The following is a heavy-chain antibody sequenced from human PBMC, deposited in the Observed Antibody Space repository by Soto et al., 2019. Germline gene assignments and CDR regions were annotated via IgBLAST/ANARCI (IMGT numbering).Heavy chain of an antibody. CDR1: GGSISSGGYY. D-gene: IGHD5-18*01. CDR2: IYYSGST. J-gene: IGHJ5*02. V-gene: IGHV4-31*03. CDR3: ARGKYSYGNNWFDP. Sequence: LSLTCTVSGGSISSGGYYWSWIRQHPGKGLEWIGYIYYSGSTYYNPSLKSRVTISVDTSKNQFSLKLSSVTAADTAVYYCARGKYSYGNNWFDPWGQGTLVTVSS.